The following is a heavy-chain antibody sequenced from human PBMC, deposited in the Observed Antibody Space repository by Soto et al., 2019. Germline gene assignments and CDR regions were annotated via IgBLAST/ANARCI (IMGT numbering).Heavy chain of an antibody. V-gene: IGHV4-61*01. CDR1: GGSASSGSYY. J-gene: IGHJ4*02. Sequence: QVQLQESGPGLVKPSETLSLTCTVSGGSASSGSYYWSWIRQPPGKGLEWIGYLYYSGNTNYNPSLKSRVTISVDTSKNQFSLKLSSVTAADTAVYYCARVPTGTTWVTSEYWGQGTLVTVSS. CDR3: ARVPTGTTWVTSEY. CDR2: LYYSGNT. D-gene: IGHD1-7*01.